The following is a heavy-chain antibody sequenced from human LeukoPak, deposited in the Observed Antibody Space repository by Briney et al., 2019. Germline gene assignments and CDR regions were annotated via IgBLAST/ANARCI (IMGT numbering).Heavy chain of an antibody. J-gene: IGHJ6*04. V-gene: IGHV1-24*01. Sequence: ASVKVSCKVSGYTLTELSMHWVRQAPGKGLEWMGGFDPEDGETIYAQKFQGRVTITRDTSASTAYMELSSLRSEDTAVYYCAKVGVDIVATVRDYYGMDVWGKGTTVTVSS. D-gene: IGHD5-12*01. CDR2: FDPEDGET. CDR3: AKVGVDIVATVRDYYGMDV. CDR1: GYTLTELS.